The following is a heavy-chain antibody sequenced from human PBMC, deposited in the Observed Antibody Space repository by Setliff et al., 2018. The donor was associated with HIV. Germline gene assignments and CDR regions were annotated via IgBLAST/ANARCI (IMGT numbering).Heavy chain of an antibody. J-gene: IGHJ2*01. CDR1: GDSIGDYY. D-gene: IGHD3-10*01. CDR2: VYASAYS. V-gene: IGHV4-4*07. Sequence: SETLSLTCTVSGDSIGDYYWNWIRQPAGKGLEWIGRVYASAYSNYNPSLKSRVTMSVDTSRNQLSLKLRSVNAADTAVYYCARDWVTRSNYYGSGSPWYFDFWGRGILVTVSS. CDR3: ARDWVTRSNYYGSGSPWYFDF.